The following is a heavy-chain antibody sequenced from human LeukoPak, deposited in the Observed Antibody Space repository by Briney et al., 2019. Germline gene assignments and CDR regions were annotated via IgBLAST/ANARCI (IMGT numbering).Heavy chain of an antibody. J-gene: IGHJ4*02. V-gene: IGHV3-48*04. Sequence: GGSLRLSCAASGFTFSSYSMNWVRQAPGKGLEWVSYISSSGSTIYYADSVKGRFTISRDNAKNSLYLQMNSLRAEDTAVCYCAREESLWGFDYWGQGTLVTVSS. CDR1: GFTFSSYS. CDR2: ISSSGSTI. CDR3: AREESLWGFDY. D-gene: IGHD3-10*01.